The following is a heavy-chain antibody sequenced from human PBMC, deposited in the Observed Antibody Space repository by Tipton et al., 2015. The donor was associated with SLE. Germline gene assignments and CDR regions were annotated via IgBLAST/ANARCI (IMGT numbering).Heavy chain of an antibody. CDR2: IIPIFGTA. D-gene: IGHD3-22*01. Sequence: QSGPEVKKPGSSVKVSCKASGGAGRYAFSWVRQAPGQGLEWMGGIIPIFGTANYAQKFQGRITITADESTSTAYMEMSSLRPEDTAVYYCASPEKRSGYEDWYFDLWGRGTLVTVSS. J-gene: IGHJ2*01. V-gene: IGHV1-69*01. CDR3: ASPEKRSGYEDWYFDL. CDR1: GGAGRYA.